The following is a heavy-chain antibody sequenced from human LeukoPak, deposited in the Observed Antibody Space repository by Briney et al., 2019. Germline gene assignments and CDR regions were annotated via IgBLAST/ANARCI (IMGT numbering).Heavy chain of an antibody. J-gene: IGHJ4*02. V-gene: IGHV3-30*18. D-gene: IGHD2-2*01. CDR2: ISYDGSYK. CDR3: AKSSDGSTSFDQ. CDR1: GFTFSNAW. Sequence: PGGSLRLSCAASGFTFSNAWMSWVRQAPGKGLEWVAVISYDGSYKYYADSVKGRFTISRDNSKNTLYLRINSLRAEDMALYYCAKSSDGSTSFDQWGQGTLVTVSS.